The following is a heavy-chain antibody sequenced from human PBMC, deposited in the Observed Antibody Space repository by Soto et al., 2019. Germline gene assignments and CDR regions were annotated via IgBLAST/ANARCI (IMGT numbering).Heavy chain of an antibody. J-gene: IGHJ4*02. Sequence: GGSLRLSCAASGFTFSSYAMHWVRQAPGKGLEWVAVISYDGSNKYYADYVKGRFTISRDNSKNTLYLQMNSLRAEDTAVYYCAREHVDTAMGDFDYWGQGTLVTVSS. D-gene: IGHD5-18*01. CDR2: ISYDGSNK. CDR3: AREHVDTAMGDFDY. CDR1: GFTFSSYA. V-gene: IGHV3-30-3*01.